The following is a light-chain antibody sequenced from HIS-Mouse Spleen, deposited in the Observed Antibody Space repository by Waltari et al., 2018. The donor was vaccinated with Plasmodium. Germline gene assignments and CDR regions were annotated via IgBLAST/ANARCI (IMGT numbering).Light chain of an antibody. CDR3: QQRSNWGLT. J-gene: IGKJ4*01. V-gene: IGKV3-11*01. CDR2: DAS. Sequence: EIVLTQSPATLSLSPGERATLSCRASQSVSSYLAWYQQKPGQAPRLPIYDASNRATGIPARFSGSGSGTDFTLTISSLEPEDFAVYYCQQRSNWGLTFGGGTKVEIK. CDR1: QSVSSY.